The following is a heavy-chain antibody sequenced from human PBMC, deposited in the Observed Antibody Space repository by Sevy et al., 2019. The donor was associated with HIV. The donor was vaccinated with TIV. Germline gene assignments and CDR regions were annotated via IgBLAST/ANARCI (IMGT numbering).Heavy chain of an antibody. CDR1: GYTFTSYY. CDR3: ARDLLWFDKPQLQYGSSWYPDI. V-gene: IGHV1-46*01. J-gene: IGHJ3*02. D-gene: IGHD6-13*01. CDR2: INPSGGST. Sequence: ASVKVSCKASGYTFTSYYMHWVRQAPGQGLEWMGIINPSGGSTSYAQKFQGRVTMTRDTSTSTVYMELSSLRSEDTAVYYCARDLLWFDKPQLQYGSSWYPDIWGQGTMVTVSS.